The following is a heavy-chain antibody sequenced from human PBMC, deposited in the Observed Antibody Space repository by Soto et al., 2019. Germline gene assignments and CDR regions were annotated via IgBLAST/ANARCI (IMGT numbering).Heavy chain of an antibody. CDR1: GGSISSGDYY. J-gene: IGHJ4*02. Sequence: PSETLSLTCTVSGGSISSGDYYWSWIRQPPGKGLEWIGYIYYSGSTYYNPSLKSRVTISVDTSKNQFSLKLSSVTAADTAVYYCASQYYYDSSGYYGDDYWGQGTLVTVSS. D-gene: IGHD3-22*01. V-gene: IGHV4-30-4*01. CDR2: IYYSGST. CDR3: ASQYYYDSSGYYGDDY.